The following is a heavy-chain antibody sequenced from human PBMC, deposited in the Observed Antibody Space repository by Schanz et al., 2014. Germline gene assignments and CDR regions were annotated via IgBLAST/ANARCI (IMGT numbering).Heavy chain of an antibody. CDR3: AKAEYDFLTDSYSRLDP. D-gene: IGHD3-9*01. V-gene: IGHV1-18*01. CDR2: ISVYNGNT. Sequence: QVQLVQSGAEVKKPGASVRVSCKASGYTFTTYAMSWVRQAPGQGLEWVGWISVYNGNTKYGQKVQGRVTMTADTSTNTAYMELRSLRSDDTAVYYCAKAEYDFLTDSYSRLDPWGQGTLVTVSS. CDR1: GYTFTTYA. J-gene: IGHJ5*02.